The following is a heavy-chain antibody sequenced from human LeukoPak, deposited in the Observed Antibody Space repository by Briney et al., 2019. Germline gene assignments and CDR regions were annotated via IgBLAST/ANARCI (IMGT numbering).Heavy chain of an antibody. CDR2: INSDGSTT. J-gene: IGHJ4*02. CDR1: GFTFSSYW. Sequence: GGSLRLSCAASGFTFSSYWMHWVRQAPGKGLVWVSRINSDGSTTNYADSVKGRFTISRDNAKNTLYLQMNSPRAGDTAVYYCARRSSGSPPYYFDYWGQGTLVTVSS. CDR3: ARRSSGSPPYYFDY. V-gene: IGHV3-74*01. D-gene: IGHD1-26*01.